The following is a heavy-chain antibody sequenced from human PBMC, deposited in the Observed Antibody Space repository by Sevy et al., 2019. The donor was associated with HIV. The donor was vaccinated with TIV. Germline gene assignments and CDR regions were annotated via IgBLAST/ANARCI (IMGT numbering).Heavy chain of an antibody. V-gene: IGHV3-74*01. CDR1: GFTFRSDW. J-gene: IGHJ5*02. D-gene: IGHD3-16*01. CDR2: INRDGSST. CDR3: LTEGGDWFDP. Sequence: GGSLRLSCAASGFTFRSDWMHWVRQAPGKGLVWVSRINRDGSSTAYADSVKGRFTISRDNAKNTLYLQMNSLRAEDTSVYYCLTEGGDWFDPWGHGTLVTVSS.